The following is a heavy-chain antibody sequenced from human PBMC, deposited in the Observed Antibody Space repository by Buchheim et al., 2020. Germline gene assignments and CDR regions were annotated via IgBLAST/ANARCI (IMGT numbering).Heavy chain of an antibody. D-gene: IGHD6-19*01. CDR1: GFTFSSYG. Sequence: QVQLVESGGGVVQPGRSLRLSCAASGFTFSSYGMHWVRQAPGKGLEWVAVIWYDGSNKYYADSVKGRFTISRDNSKNTLYLQMDSLRAEDTAVYYCARGLYSSGWYYFDYWGQGTL. V-gene: IGHV3-33*01. J-gene: IGHJ4*02. CDR2: IWYDGSNK. CDR3: ARGLYSSGWYYFDY.